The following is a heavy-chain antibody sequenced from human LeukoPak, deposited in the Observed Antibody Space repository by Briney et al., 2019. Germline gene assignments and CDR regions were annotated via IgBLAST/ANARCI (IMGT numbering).Heavy chain of an antibody. D-gene: IGHD2-2*01. Sequence: SETLSLTCTVSGGSISSSSYYWGWIRQPPGTGLEWIGSIYYSRSTYYDPSLKSRVTISVDTSKNQFSLKLSSVTAADTAVYYCARGVPSYTSGMDVWGQGTTVTVSS. CDR3: ARGVPSYTSGMDV. CDR1: GGSISSSSYY. CDR2: IYYSRST. V-gene: IGHV4-39*01. J-gene: IGHJ6*02.